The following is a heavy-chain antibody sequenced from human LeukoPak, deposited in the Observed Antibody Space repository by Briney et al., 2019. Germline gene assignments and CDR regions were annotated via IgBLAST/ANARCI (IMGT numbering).Heavy chain of an antibody. V-gene: IGHV3-30*12. J-gene: IGHJ5*02. Sequence: PGGSLRLSCAASGFTFSSYGMHWVRQAPGRGLEWVATKSHDGGNECYADSVKGRYTISTDNAKNSLYLQMNSLRAEDTAVYYCAREIICSGCVNWFDPWGQGTLVTVSS. CDR3: AREIICSGCVNWFDP. CDR2: KSHDGGNE. CDR1: GFTFSSYG. D-gene: IGHD6-19*01.